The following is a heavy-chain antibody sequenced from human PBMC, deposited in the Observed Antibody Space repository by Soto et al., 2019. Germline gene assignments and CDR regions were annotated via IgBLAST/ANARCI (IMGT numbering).Heavy chain of an antibody. CDR2: ISAYNGNT. D-gene: IGHD3-16*01. CDR1: GYTFTSYV. CDR3: ARVWGSVGWFDP. Sequence: ASEQVSCQASGYTFTSYVIRLVRQAPGQGLEWLGWISAYNGNTNYAQKLQGRVTMTTDTSTSTAYMELRSLRSDDTAVYNCARVWGSVGWFDPWGQGTLVTVPQ. J-gene: IGHJ5*02. V-gene: IGHV1-18*01.